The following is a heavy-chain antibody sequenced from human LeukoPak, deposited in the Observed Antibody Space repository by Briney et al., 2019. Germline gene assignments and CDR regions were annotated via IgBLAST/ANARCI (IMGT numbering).Heavy chain of an antibody. J-gene: IGHJ4*02. CDR3: ARVFAAYHYDSSGYQR. Sequence: PSETLSLTCTVSGYSISSGYYWGWIWQPPGKGLEWIGSIYHSGSTYYNPSLKSRVTISVDTSKNQFSLKLSSVTAADTAVYYCARVFAAYHYDSSGYQRWGQGTLVTVSS. CDR1: GYSISSGYY. CDR2: IYHSGST. D-gene: IGHD3-22*01. V-gene: IGHV4-38-2*02.